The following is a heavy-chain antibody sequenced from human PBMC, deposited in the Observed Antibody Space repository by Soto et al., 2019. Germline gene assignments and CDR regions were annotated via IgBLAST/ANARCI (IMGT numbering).Heavy chain of an antibody. V-gene: IGHV1-2*02. D-gene: IGHD3-10*01. J-gene: IGHJ6*02. CDR2: INPNSGGT. CDR1: GYTFTGYY. Sequence: ASVKVFCKASGYTFTGYYMHWVRQAPGQGLEWMGWINPNSGGTNYAQKFQGRVTMTRDTSISTAYMELSRLRSDDTAVYYCARGYYGSGSYYRYGMDVWGQGTTVTVSS. CDR3: ARGYYGSGSYYRYGMDV.